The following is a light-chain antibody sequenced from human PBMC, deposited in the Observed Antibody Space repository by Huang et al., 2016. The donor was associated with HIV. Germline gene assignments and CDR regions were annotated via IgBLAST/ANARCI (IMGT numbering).Light chain of an antibody. CDR2: WAS. V-gene: IGKV4-1*01. J-gene: IGKJ2*01. CDR3: QQYYSSPYA. CDR1: QSLFYSSNNKTY. Sequence: DILMTQSPDSLAVSLGERATINCKSSQSLFYSSNNKTYLAWYQHKPGQPPKLLLYWASTRESGVPDRFSGSGSGTDFTLTISSLQAEDVAIYYCQQYYSSPYAFGQGTTLEI.